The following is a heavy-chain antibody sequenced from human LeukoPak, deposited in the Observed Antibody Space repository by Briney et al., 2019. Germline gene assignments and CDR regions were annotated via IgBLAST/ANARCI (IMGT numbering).Heavy chain of an antibody. Sequence: GADVTISCTRAGSAFTSETVDLEWVALAQGKDRMVIINGNSGGSNYSQKFQCRVTMTSDTSISTAYMELSRLTSDDTAVYYCARGRGNDYWGQGTLVTVSS. J-gene: IGHJ4*02. V-gene: IGHV1-2*02. CDR2: INGNSGGS. CDR1: GSAFTSET. D-gene: IGHD1-1*01. CDR3: ARGRGNDY.